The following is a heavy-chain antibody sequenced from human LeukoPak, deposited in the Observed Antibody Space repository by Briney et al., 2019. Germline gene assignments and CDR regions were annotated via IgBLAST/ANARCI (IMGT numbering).Heavy chain of an antibody. CDR2: INPNSGGT. V-gene: IGHV1-2*02. CDR3: AISMITFGGVIVNDAFDI. J-gene: IGHJ3*02. CDR1: GYTFTGYY. Sequence: ASVKVSCKASGYTFTGYYMHWVRQAPGQGLEWMGWINPNSGGTNYAQKFQGRVTMTRDTSISPAYMELSRLRSDDTAVYYCAISMITFGGVIVNDAFDIWGQGTMVTVSS. D-gene: IGHD3-16*02.